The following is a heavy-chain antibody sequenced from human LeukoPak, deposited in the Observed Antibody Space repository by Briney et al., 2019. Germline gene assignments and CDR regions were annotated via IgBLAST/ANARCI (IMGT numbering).Heavy chain of an antibody. CDR1: GGTFSSYA. D-gene: IGHD3-22*01. CDR3: TREGVYSPDGSGYHRDAFDI. CDR2: IIPILGIA. V-gene: IGHV1-69*04. Sequence: SVKVSCKASGGTFSSYAISWVRQAPGQGLEWMGRIIPILGIANYAQKFQGRVTITADKSTNTAHMELNSLRSEDTAVYYCTREGVYSPDGSGYHRDAFDIWGQGTVVTVSS. J-gene: IGHJ3*02.